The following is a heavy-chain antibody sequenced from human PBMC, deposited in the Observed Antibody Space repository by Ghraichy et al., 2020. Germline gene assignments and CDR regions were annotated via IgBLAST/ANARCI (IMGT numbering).Heavy chain of an antibody. CDR3: ARGLNSGHYYYYYYIDV. D-gene: IGHD1-26*01. J-gene: IGHJ6*03. V-gene: IGHV4-59*01. CDR1: GGSISSYY. CDR2: IYYNGNT. Sequence: SCTVSGGSISSYYWNWIRQPPGRGLEWIGYIYYNGNTNYNPSLTSRVTISTDTSNNQFSLRLSSVTAADTAVYYCARGLNSGHYYYYYYIDVWGKGTTVTVSS.